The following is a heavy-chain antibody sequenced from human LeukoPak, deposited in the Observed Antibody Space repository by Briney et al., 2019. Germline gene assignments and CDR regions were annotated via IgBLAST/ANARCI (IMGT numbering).Heavy chain of an antibody. CDR3: ATEGDSSGYFHYYYGMDV. Sequence: GGSLRLSCAASGFSFSSYAMSWVRQAPGKGLEWVSAISGSGGSTYYADSVKGRFTISRDNSKNTLYPQMNSLRAEDTAVYYCATEGDSSGYFHYYYGMDVWGQGTTVTVSS. CDR2: ISGSGGST. V-gene: IGHV3-23*01. D-gene: IGHD3-22*01. CDR1: GFSFSSYA. J-gene: IGHJ6*02.